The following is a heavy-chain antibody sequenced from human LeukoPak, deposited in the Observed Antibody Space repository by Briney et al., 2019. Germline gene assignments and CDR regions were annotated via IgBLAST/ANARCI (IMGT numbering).Heavy chain of an antibody. Sequence: GGSLRLSCAASGFTFSSYSMNWVRQAPGKGLEWVSSISSSSSYIYYADSVKGRFTISRDNAKNSLYLQMNSLRAEDTAVYYCARDWEVRGGLAYYGMDVWGQGTTVTVSS. CDR2: ISSSSSYI. V-gene: IGHV3-21*01. J-gene: IGHJ6*02. CDR1: GFTFSSYS. CDR3: ARDWEVRGGLAYYGMDV. D-gene: IGHD3-10*01.